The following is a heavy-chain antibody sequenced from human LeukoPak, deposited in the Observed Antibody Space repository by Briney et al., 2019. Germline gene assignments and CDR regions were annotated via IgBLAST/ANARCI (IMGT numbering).Heavy chain of an antibody. CDR3: ARARWQLVPYFDS. CDR2: INPNSGGT. Sequence: ASVKVSCKASGYTFTGYYMHWVRQAPGQGLEWMGWINPNSGGTNYAQNFQGRVTMTRDTSINTAYMDLSRLRSDDTAVYYCARARWQLVPYFDSWGQGTLVTVSS. J-gene: IGHJ4*02. V-gene: IGHV1-2*02. D-gene: IGHD6-6*01. CDR1: GYTFTGYY.